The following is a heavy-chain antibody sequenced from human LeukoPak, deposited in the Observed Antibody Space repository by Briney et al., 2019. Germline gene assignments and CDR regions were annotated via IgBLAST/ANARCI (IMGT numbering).Heavy chain of an antibody. CDR2: ISSSSSYI. V-gene: IGHV3-21*04. CDR1: GFTFSSYS. J-gene: IGHJ4*02. CDR3: AKGLRGYSYGYDY. D-gene: IGHD5-18*01. Sequence: GGSLRLSCAASGFTFSSYSMNWVRQAPGKGLEWVSSISSSSSYIYYADSVKGRFTISRDNAKNSLYLQMNSLRADDMALYYCAKGLRGYSYGYDYWGQGTLVTVSS.